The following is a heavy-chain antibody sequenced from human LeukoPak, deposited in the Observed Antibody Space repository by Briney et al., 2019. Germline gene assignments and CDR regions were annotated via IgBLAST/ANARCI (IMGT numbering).Heavy chain of an antibody. CDR3: ARGPPDYGSGSHARGWFDP. J-gene: IGHJ5*02. V-gene: IGHV4-4*02. Sequence: TSETLSLTCAVSGGSISSSNWWSWVRQPPGKGLEWIGEIYHSGSTNYNPSLKSRVTISVDTSKNQFSLKLSSVTAADTAVYFCARGPPDYGSGSHARGWFDPWGQGTLVTVSS. D-gene: IGHD3-10*01. CDR1: GGSISSSNW. CDR2: IYHSGST.